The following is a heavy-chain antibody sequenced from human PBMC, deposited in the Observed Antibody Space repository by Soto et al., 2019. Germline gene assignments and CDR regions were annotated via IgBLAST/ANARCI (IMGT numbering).Heavy chain of an antibody. Sequence: SETLSLTCAVSGGSISSSNWWSWVRQPPGKGLEWIGEIYDSESTNYNPSLKSRVTISVDKSKNQFSLKLSSVTAADTAVYYYAGAREWNSSGYFGRYFDCWGEGALGT. J-gene: IGHJ4*02. V-gene: IGHV4-4*02. CDR1: GGSISSSNW. D-gene: IGHD6-19*01. CDR3: AGAREWNSSGYFGRYFDC. CDR2: IYDSEST.